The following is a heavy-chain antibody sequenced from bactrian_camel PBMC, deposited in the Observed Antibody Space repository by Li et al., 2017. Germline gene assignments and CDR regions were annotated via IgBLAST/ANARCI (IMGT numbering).Heavy chain of an antibody. CDR3: ATGALGDAFACQGY. CDR2: MSAAGTT. CDR1: GDISSSCG. J-gene: IGHJ6*01. V-gene: IGHV3S53*01. D-gene: IGHD1*01. Sequence: HVQLVESGGGSVQAGGSLKLSCVASGDISSSCGMSWYRHPPGKDRELVAGMSAAGTTTYADSVKGRFTIAQDNGRNSVLQMNSLKIEDTAVYYCATGALGDAFACQGYWGQGTQVTVS.